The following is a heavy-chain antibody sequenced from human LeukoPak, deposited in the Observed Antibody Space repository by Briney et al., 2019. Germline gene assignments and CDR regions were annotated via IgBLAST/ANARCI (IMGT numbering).Heavy chain of an antibody. J-gene: IGHJ4*02. V-gene: IGHV1-2*02. CDR2: INPNSGGT. CDR1: GYTFTGYY. Sequence: GASVKVSCKASGYTFTGYYMHWVRQAPGQGLEWMGWINPNSGGTNYAQKFQGRVTMTRDTSISTAYMELSRLRSDDTAVYYCARGLLYYYDSSGYGAPIWDYWGQGTLVTVSS. CDR3: ARGLLYYYDSSGYGAPIWDY. D-gene: IGHD3-22*01.